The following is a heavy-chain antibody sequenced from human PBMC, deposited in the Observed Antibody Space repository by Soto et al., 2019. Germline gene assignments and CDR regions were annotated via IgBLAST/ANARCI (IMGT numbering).Heavy chain of an antibody. CDR3: AHITSGWYRHITFDP. Sequence: QITLKESGPTLVKPTQTLTLTCTFSGFSLSTSGVGVGWIRQPPGKALEWLALIYWNDDKRYSPSLKSRLTIPKDTSKNQVVLTMTNMDPVDTATYYCAHITSGWYRHITFDPWGQGTLVTVSS. V-gene: IGHV2-5*01. D-gene: IGHD6-19*01. CDR1: GFSLSTSGVG. J-gene: IGHJ5*02. CDR2: IYWNDDK.